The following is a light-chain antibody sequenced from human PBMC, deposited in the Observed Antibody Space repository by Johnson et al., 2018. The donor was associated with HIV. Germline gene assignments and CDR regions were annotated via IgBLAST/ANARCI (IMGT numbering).Light chain of an antibody. V-gene: IGLV1-51*01. CDR2: DNN. Sequence: QSVLTQPPSVSAAPGQKVTISCSGNRSDIENKYVSCHQQFPGTATTFLIYDNNKRPSGIPDRFSGSKSGTSATLGITGLKTGDDADYYCGTWDSSLSGVFGTGTKVTVL. CDR1: RSDIENKY. J-gene: IGLJ1*01. CDR3: GTWDSSLSGV.